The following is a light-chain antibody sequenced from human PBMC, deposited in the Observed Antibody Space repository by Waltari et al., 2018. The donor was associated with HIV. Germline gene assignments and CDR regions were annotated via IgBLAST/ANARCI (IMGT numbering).Light chain of an antibody. V-gene: IGKV1-13*02. CDR3: QQFNSYPLT. CDR2: DAS. J-gene: IGKJ4*01. Sequence: ALQLTPSPSSLSASVGDRVTITCRASQDISGALAWYQPKPGKPPKLLIHDASILETGVPSKFSGRGAGADFTLTISSLQPEDFATYYCQQFNSYPLTSGAGTKVEIK. CDR1: QDISGA.